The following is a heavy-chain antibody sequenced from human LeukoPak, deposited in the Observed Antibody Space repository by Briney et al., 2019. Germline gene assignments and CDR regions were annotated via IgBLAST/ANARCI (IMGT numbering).Heavy chain of an antibody. CDR3: ARDYDEDY. J-gene: IGHJ4*02. V-gene: IGHV3-7*04. D-gene: IGHD5-12*01. CDR1: GFSFSSYW. Sequence: GGSLRLSCAASGFSFSSYWMNWVRQAPGKGLEWVAHIKEDGSDKYYVDFVKGRFTISRDNAKNSLYLQMHSLRAEDTAVYYCARDYDEDYWGQGTLVTVSS. CDR2: IKEDGSDK.